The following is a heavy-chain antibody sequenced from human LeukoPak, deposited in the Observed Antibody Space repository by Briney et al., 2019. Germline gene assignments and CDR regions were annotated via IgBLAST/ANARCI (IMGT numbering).Heavy chain of an antibody. CDR1: GGSSAGYY. CDR2: INHSVST. J-gene: IGHJ5*02. CDR3: ARGRLRYYGAGSQRGKNWFDP. D-gene: IGHD3-10*01. Sequence: PETLSPTCALYGGSSAGYYWSWIRQPPGTGREWIGEINHSVSTNYNPTPKSRVTISADPSKNQFSLKLSSLTPAATPVCSCARGRLRYYGAGSQRGKNWFDPWGQGTLVTVSS. V-gene: IGHV4-34*01.